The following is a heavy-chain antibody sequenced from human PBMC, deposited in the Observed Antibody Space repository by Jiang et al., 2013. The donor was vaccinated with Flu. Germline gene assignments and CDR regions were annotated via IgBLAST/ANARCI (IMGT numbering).Heavy chain of an antibody. CDR2: IYYSGST. Sequence: GSGLVKPSETLSLTCTVSGGSISSYYWSWIRQPPGKGLKWIGYIYYSGSTNYNPSLKSRVTISVDTSKNQFSLKLSSVTAADTAVYYCARAGGLLGYYYGMDVWGKGTTVTVSS. CDR3: ARAGGLLGYYYGMDV. D-gene: IGHD3-16*01. CDR1: GGSISSYY. J-gene: IGHJ6*04. V-gene: IGHV4-59*08.